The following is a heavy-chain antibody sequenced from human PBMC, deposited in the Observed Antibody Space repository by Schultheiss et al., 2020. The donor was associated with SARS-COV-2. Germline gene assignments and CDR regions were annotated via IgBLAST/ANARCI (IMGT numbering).Heavy chain of an antibody. J-gene: IGHJ6*02. Sequence: ASVKVSCKASGGTFSSYAISWVRQAPGQGLEWMGWISAYSGGTNYAQKLQGRVTMTTDTSTSTAYMELRSLRSDDTAVYYCARDWTTVTNYYYYGMDVWGQGTTVTVSS. CDR3: ARDWTTVTNYYYYGMDV. D-gene: IGHD4-17*01. V-gene: IGHV1-18*01. CDR1: GGTFSSYA. CDR2: ISAYSGGT.